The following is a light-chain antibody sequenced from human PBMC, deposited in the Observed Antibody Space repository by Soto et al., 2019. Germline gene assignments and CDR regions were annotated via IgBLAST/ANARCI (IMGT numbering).Light chain of an antibody. CDR1: QSISNH. Sequence: DIQITQSPSSLSASVGDRVIITCRASQSISNHLNWYQQKPGKAPKLLIFAASSLQSGVPSRFSGSGSGTDFTLTISSLQPEDFATYYCQQSYSTTRAFGQGTKVDIK. J-gene: IGKJ1*01. CDR2: AAS. CDR3: QQSYSTTRA. V-gene: IGKV1-39*01.